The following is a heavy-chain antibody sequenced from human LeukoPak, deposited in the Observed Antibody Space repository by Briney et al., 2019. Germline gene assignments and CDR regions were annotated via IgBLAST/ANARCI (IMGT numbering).Heavy chain of an antibody. D-gene: IGHD2-2*02. CDR1: GDGFTGCC. Sequence: GEALMISCSGAGDGFTGCCSCCGGRMREKPGEGMGIIYPSDSDTRYSPSFQGQVTISADKSISTAYLQWSSLKASDTAMYYCARRRIPTRDAFDIWGQGTMVTVSS. CDR2: IYPSDSDT. V-gene: IGHV5-51*01. CDR3: ARRRIPTRDAFDI. J-gene: IGHJ3*02.